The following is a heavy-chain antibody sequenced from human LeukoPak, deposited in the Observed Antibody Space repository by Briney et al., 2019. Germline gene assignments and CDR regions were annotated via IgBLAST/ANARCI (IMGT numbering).Heavy chain of an antibody. D-gene: IGHD6-6*01. CDR1: GFTFSSYE. Sequence: GGSLRLSCAASGFTFSSYEMSWVRQAPGKGLEWVSYTGSSGSTIYYADSVKGRFTISRDNAKNSLYLQMNSLRAEDTADYHCARDWGSSSFFDYWGQGTLVTVSS. J-gene: IGHJ4*02. CDR3: ARDWGSSSFFDY. V-gene: IGHV3-48*03. CDR2: TGSSGSTI.